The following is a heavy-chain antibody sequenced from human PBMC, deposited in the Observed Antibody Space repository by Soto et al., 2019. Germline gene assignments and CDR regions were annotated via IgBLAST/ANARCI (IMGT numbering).Heavy chain of an antibody. V-gene: IGHV1-46*01. Sequence: QVQLMQSGAEVKKPGASVKVSCKASGDTFTDYYIHLVRQAPGQGLEWMGTVNPSGGHTTYAQHFLGRVTMTRATSTSTLYMELTSLTSDDPAIYSCARGGHVVVVTAALDYWGQGTLVTVSS. J-gene: IGHJ4*02. CDR2: VNPSGGHT. CDR3: ARGGHVVVVTAALDY. CDR1: GDTFTDYY. D-gene: IGHD2-21*02.